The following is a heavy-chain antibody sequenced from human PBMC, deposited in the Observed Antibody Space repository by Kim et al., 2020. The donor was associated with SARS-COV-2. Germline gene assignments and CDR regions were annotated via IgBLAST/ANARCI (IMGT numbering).Heavy chain of an antibody. CDR3: ARSSYYGNNNHDNFDY. V-gene: IGHV4-59*01. Sequence: SETLSLTCIVSGGSISISHWSWIRQPPGKGLEWIGQIYYTGTTNYNPSLKSRVTISIDTSKNQFSLRLSSVTAADTAVYYCARSSYYGNNNHDNFDYWGQGTLVTVSS. D-gene: IGHD3-10*01. CDR2: IYYTGTT. CDR1: GGSISISH. J-gene: IGHJ4*02.